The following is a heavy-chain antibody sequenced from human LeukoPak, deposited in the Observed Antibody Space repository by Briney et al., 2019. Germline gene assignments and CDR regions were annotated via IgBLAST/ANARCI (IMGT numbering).Heavy chain of an antibody. J-gene: IGHJ5*02. D-gene: IGHD5-24*01. CDR1: DSPTVAT. V-gene: IGHV3-23*01. CDR3: ASNPATGNLPKRRDL. Sequence: GGSLRLSSAEPRDSPTVATVCTGSQAPGKGLEWVSTINDNGGRAYYADSVKGRFTISRVKSNNTGFLQMNSLRPEDAAVYYFASNPATGNLPKRRDLWGQGTLVTVSS. CDR2: INDNGGRA.